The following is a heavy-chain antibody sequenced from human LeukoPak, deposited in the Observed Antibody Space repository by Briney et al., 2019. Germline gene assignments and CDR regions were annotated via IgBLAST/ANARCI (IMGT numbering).Heavy chain of an antibody. CDR3: ARGTTSGYSYGYFDY. CDR1: EYTFTGYY. J-gene: IGHJ4*02. V-gene: IGHV1-2*02. Sequence: ASVKVSCKASEYTFTGYYMHWVRQAPGQGLEWMGWINPNSGGTNYAQKFQGRVTMTRDTSISTAYMEPSRLRSDDTAVYYCARGTTSGYSYGYFDYWGQGTLVTVSS. D-gene: IGHD5-18*01. CDR2: INPNSGGT.